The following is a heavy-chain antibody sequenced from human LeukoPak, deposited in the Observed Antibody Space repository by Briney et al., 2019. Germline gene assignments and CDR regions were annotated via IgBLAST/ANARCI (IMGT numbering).Heavy chain of an antibody. J-gene: IGHJ4*02. CDR3: ARELLGAFDY. Sequence: GGSLRLSCAASGFTFSTYAMHWVRQALGKGLEWAAVISYDGSKKDYADSVKGRFSISRDNSKNTLYLQMNSLRAADTTVYYCARELLGAFDYWGQGTLVTVSS. CDR2: ISYDGSKK. V-gene: IGHV3-30-3*01. D-gene: IGHD7-27*01. CDR1: GFTFSTYA.